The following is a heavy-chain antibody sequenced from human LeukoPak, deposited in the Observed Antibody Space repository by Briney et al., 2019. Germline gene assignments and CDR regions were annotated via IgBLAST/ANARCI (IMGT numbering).Heavy chain of an antibody. CDR2: IRRSGSPT. V-gene: IGHV3-48*02. CDR3: VRDSDALDY. J-gene: IGHJ4*02. CDR1: GFTFSSYS. Sequence: GGSLRLSCAASGFTFSSYSMNWVRQAPGKGLEWVSYIRRSGSPTYYADSVKGRFTISRDNAKNSLYLQMNRLRDEDTAVYYCVRDSDALDYWGPGTLVTVSS.